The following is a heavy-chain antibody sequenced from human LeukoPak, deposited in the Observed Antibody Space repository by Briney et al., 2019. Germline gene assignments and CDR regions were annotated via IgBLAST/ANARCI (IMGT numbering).Heavy chain of an antibody. J-gene: IGHJ4*02. CDR1: AGSISSYY. CDR3: ATPTFYYDSGDYYFHY. V-gene: IGHV4-59*08. Sequence: SETLSLTCTVSAGSISSYYWSWIRQPPGKGLEWIGYTYYSGSTNYNPSLKSRVTISVDTSKNQFSLRLSSVTAADTAVYYCATPTFYYDSGDYYFHYWGQGTLVTVSS. D-gene: IGHD3-10*01. CDR2: TYYSGST.